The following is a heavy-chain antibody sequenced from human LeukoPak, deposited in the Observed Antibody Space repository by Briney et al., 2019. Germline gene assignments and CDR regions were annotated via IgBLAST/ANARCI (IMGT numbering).Heavy chain of an antibody. CDR3: ARDSSAIADNWFDP. CDR1: GYSISSGYY. V-gene: IGHV4-38-2*02. D-gene: IGHD2-2*02. Sequence: SETLSLTCAVSGYSISSGYYWGWIRQPPGKGLEWIGRIYHSGSTYYNPSLKSRVTISVDTSKNQSSLNLSSVTAADTAVYYCARDSSAIADNWFDPWGQGTLVTVSS. J-gene: IGHJ5*02. CDR2: IYHSGST.